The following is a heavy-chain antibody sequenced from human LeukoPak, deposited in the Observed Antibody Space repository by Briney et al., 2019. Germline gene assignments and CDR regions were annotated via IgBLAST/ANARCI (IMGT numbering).Heavy chain of an antibody. CDR2: ISSSSTYI. Sequence: PGGSLRLSCAASGFTFSSYSINWVRQAPGKGLECVSSISSSSTYIYYADTVKGRFTISRDNAKNSLYMHMNSLRAEATAVYYCARDSSSSGHFDPWGPGTLVIVSS. V-gene: IGHV3-21*01. CDR1: GFTFSSYS. D-gene: IGHD6-13*01. J-gene: IGHJ5*02. CDR3: ARDSSSSGHFDP.